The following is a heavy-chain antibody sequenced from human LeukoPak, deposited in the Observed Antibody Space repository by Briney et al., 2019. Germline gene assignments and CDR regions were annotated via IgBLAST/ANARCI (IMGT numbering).Heavy chain of an antibody. D-gene: IGHD6-6*01. CDR2: ISDYNGNT. J-gene: IGHJ4*02. V-gene: IGHV1-18*04. CDR1: GYTFSSYG. CDR3: ARDWSSSSPYFDL. Sequence: ASVKVSCKASGYTFSSYGISGVREAPGQGLEWMGWISDYNGNTKCAENLQGRVTMTTDTSTNTAYMEVRSLTSDDTAVYYCARDWSSSSPYFDLWGQGTQVTVSS.